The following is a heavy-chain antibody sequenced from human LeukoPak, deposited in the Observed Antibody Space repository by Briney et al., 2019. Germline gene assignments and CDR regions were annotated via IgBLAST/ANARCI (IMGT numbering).Heavy chain of an antibody. CDR3: ARGRLRDCFDY. J-gene: IGHJ4*02. CDR1: GGSISSGSCY. D-gene: IGHD4-17*01. CDR2: IYTSGST. V-gene: IGHV4-61*02. Sequence: SQTLSLTCTVSGGSISSGSCYWSWIRQPAGKGLEWIGRIYTSGSTNYNPSLKSRVTISVDTSKNQFSLKLSSVTAADTAVYYCARGRLRDCFDYWGQGTLVTVSS.